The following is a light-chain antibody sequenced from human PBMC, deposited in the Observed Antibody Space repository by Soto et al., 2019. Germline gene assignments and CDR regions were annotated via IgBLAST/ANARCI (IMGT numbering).Light chain of an antibody. Sequence: QSVLTQPASVSGSPGQSITISCTGTSSDVGGYNYVSWYQQHPDKAPKLMIYDVSNRPSGVSNRFSGSKSGNTASLTISGLQAEDEADDYCSSYTSSSTLCVFGTGTKVHRP. J-gene: IGLJ1*01. V-gene: IGLV2-14*01. CDR3: SSYTSSSTLCV. CDR1: SSDVGGYNY. CDR2: DVS.